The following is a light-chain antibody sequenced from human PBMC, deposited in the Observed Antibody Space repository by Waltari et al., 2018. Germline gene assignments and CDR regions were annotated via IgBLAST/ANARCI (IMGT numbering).Light chain of an antibody. CDR2: QSS. J-gene: IGLJ2*01. V-gene: IGLV3-1*01. CDR1: QWGGRP. Sequence: SYEVIQPPSVSVSPGQTATITCSGDQWGGRPTSWYQQRPGQSPVLLIYQSSRRSSGVPERFSGSHSGNTATLTISGTQTADEADYYCQAWDRDGAVFGDGTKLTVL. CDR3: QAWDRDGAV.